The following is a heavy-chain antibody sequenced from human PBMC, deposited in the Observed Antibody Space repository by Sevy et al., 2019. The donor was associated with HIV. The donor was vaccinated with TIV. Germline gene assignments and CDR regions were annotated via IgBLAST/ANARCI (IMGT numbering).Heavy chain of an antibody. D-gene: IGHD6-13*01. Sequence: GEPLKISCAASGFTFSIYWMTWVRQAPGKGLEWVANIKPDGSKKYYVDSVKGRFTISRDNAENSLYLQMNSLRAEDTAVYYCARAIALADSYWGQGTQVTVSS. CDR3: ARAIALADSY. CDR2: IKPDGSKK. V-gene: IGHV3-7*01. J-gene: IGHJ4*02. CDR1: GFTFSIYW.